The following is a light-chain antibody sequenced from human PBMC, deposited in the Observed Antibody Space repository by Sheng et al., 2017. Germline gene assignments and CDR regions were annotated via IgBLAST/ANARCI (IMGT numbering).Light chain of an antibody. CDR2: GAS. CDR3: QQANIFPWT. CDR1: QGINSW. J-gene: IGKJ1*01. Sequence: QLTQSPSSLSASVGDRVIITCRASQGINSWLAWYQQKPGKAPKLLIYGASSLQSGVPSRFSGSGSGTDFSLTITSLQPEDFATYYCQQANIFPWTFGQGTKVEIK. V-gene: IGKV1-12*01.